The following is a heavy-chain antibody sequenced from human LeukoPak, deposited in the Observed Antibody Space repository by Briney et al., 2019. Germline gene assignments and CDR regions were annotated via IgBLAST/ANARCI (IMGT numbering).Heavy chain of an antibody. D-gene: IGHD3-3*01. CDR1: GFTFSSYA. Sequence: GGSLRLSCAASGFTFSSYAMHWVRQAPGKGLEWVAVISYDGSNKYYADSVKGRFTISRDNSKNTLYLQMNSLRAEDTAVYYCARVGASNYYYGMGVWGQGTTVTVSS. CDR2: ISYDGSNK. V-gene: IGHV3-30*04. CDR3: ARVGASNYYYGMGV. J-gene: IGHJ6*02.